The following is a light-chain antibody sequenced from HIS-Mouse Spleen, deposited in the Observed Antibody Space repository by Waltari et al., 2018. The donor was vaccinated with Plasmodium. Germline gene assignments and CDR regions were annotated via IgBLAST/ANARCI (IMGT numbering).Light chain of an antibody. CDR2: KDS. CDR3: QAWDSSTVV. V-gene: IGLV3-1*01. J-gene: IGLJ2*01. Sequence: SYELTQPPSVSVSPGQTDSITCPGDQLGDKYACWYPQKQGQSPVLVLYKDSKRASGIPERFSGSNSGNTATLTISGTQAMDEADYYCQAWDSSTVVFGGGTKLTVL. CDR1: QLGDKY.